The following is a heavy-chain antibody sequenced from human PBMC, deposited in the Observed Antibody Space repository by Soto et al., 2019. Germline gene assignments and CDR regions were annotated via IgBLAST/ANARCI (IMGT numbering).Heavy chain of an antibody. D-gene: IGHD2-2*01. V-gene: IGHV3-30*18. CDR3: AKGYCSPTSCYYFDC. J-gene: IGHJ4*02. CDR1: GFTFNSYG. Sequence: GGSLRLSCAASGFTFNSYGIHWVRQAPGKGLEWVAVISHDGSKTNYADSVKGRVTISRDNSKNTLYLQMSSLRAEDTAIYYCAKGYCSPTSCYYFDCWGQGTVVTVSS. CDR2: ISHDGSKT.